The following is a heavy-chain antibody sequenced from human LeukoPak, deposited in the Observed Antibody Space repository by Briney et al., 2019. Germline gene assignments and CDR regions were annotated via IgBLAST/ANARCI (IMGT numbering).Heavy chain of an antibody. CDR3: AHSRKHPFLASPFEN. V-gene: IGHV2-5*02. Sequence: GRTLGKPTQTLTLTCGFSGFSLSTSAVGVTWIRQPPVRALKWIAVIYWDDDNRYTTYLRSRLTLTTETSKTQVVLIITNVDPVATANSYCAHSRKHPFLASPFENWGQGTLVTVSS. CDR2: IYWDDDN. J-gene: IGHJ4*02. CDR1: GFSLSTSAVG. D-gene: IGHD2-2*01.